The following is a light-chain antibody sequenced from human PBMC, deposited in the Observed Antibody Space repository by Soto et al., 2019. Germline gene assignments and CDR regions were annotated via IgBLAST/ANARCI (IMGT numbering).Light chain of an antibody. J-gene: IGLJ1*01. V-gene: IGLV1-40*01. CDR1: SSNIGADCD. Sequence: QSVLTQPPSVSGAPGQTITISCTGSSSNIGADCDVHWYRQLPGTAPKLLIYANNNRPAGVPDRFSASKSGTSASLAITGFQAEDEADYYCQSFDISLNGYGFATGTKVTVL. CDR2: ANN. CDR3: QSFDISLNGYG.